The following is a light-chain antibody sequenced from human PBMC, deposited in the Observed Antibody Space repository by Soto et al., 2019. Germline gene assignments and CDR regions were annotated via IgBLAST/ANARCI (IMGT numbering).Light chain of an antibody. J-gene: IGKJ1*01. CDR3: HQYGASPWT. CDR1: QSVSSNY. CDR2: GVS. V-gene: IGKV3-20*01. Sequence: EIVLTQSPGTLSLSAGERATLSCSASQSVSSNYFAWFQQRPGQAPRLLIYGVSTRATGTPDRFSASGSATEFTLNINRLEPEDFAVYYCHQYGASPWTVGQGTRWIS.